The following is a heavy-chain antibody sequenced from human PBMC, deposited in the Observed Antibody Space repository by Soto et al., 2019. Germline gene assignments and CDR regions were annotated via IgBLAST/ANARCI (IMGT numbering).Heavy chain of an antibody. CDR1: GFTFSDYY. V-gene: IGHV3-11*01. Sequence: PGGSLRLSCAASGFTFSDYYMSWIRQAPGKGLEWVSYISSSGSTIYYADSVKGRFTISRDNAKNSQYLQMNSLRAEDTAVYYCVRDRGLRGYGSNYYYYYGMDVWGQGTTVTVSS. D-gene: IGHD3-10*01. CDR3: VRDRGLRGYGSNYYYYYGMDV. J-gene: IGHJ6*02. CDR2: ISSSGSTI.